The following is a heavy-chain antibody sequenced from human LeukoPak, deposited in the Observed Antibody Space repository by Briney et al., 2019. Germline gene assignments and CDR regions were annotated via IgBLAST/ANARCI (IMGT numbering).Heavy chain of an antibody. CDR3: ATDPYDSRGYAC. CDR2: FDPEDGET. J-gene: IGHJ4*02. Sequence: AASVKVSCKVSGYTLTELSMHWVRQAPGKGLEWMGGFDPEDGETIYAQKFQGRVTMTEDTSTDTAYMELSSLRSEDTAVYYCATDPYDSRGYACWGQGTLVTVSS. CDR1: GYTLTELS. V-gene: IGHV1-24*01. D-gene: IGHD3-22*01.